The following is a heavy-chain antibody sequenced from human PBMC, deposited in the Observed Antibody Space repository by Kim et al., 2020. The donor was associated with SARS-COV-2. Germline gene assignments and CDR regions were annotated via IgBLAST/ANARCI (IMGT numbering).Heavy chain of an antibody. J-gene: IGHJ5*02. CDR1: GGSFSGYY. D-gene: IGHD1-7*01. CDR3: ARGGRGINRDWNYVGWFDP. V-gene: IGHV4-34*01. CDR2: INHSGST. Sequence: SETLSLTCAVYGGSFSGYYWSWIRQPPGKGLEWIGEINHSGSTNYNPSLKSRVTISVDTSKNQFSLKLSSVTAADTAVYYCARGGRGINRDWNYVGWFDPWGQGTLVTVSS.